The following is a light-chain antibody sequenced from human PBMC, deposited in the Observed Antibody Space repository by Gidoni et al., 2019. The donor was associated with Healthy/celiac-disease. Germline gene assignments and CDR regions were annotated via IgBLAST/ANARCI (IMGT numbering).Light chain of an antibody. CDR1: QRLVYSDGNTY. J-gene: IGKJ4*01. CDR2: KVS. Sequence: DVVITQSPLSLPVTLGQPASLSCMSSQRLVYSDGNTYLNWFPQRAGQSPRRLIYKVSNRDSGVPDRFSGSGSGTDFKLKISRVEAEDVGVYDCMQGTHWPPTSELKRITFGGGTKVEIK. CDR3: MQGTHWPPTSELKRIT. V-gene: IGKV2-30*01.